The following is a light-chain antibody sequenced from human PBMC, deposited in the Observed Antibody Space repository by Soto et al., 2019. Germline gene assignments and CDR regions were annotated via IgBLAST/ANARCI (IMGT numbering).Light chain of an antibody. Sequence: DIVLTQPPAPLSLSPGNLATLSCRASQSVSGYLAWYQQKPGQAPSLLIYDASNRAPGIPASFSGSGSGTDFTLYITSLEPEDFAVYYCLQRSHWPSTFGGGTKVEI. V-gene: IGKV3-11*01. J-gene: IGKJ4*01. CDR1: QSVSGY. CDR3: LQRSHWPST. CDR2: DAS.